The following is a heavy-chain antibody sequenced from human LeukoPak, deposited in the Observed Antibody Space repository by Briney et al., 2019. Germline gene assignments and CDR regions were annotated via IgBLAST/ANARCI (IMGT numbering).Heavy chain of an antibody. V-gene: IGHV4-59*12. D-gene: IGHD6-13*01. CDR2: IYYSGST. J-gene: IGHJ2*01. CDR1: GGSISSYY. Sequence: PSETLSLTCTVSGGSISSYYWSWIRQPPGKGLEWIGYIYYSGSTNYNPSLKSRVTISVDKSKNQFSLKLSSVTAADTAVYYCARDYKQQLVHSAYWYFDLWGRGTLVTVSS. CDR3: ARDYKQQLVHSAYWYFDL.